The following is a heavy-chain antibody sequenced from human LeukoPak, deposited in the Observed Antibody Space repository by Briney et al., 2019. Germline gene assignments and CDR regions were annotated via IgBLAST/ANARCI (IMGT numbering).Heavy chain of an antibody. CDR2: IYHSGST. J-gene: IGHJ4*02. V-gene: IGHV4-38-2*02. Sequence: SETLSLTCTVSNDSISSGDYYWGWIRQPPGKGLEWIGSIYHSGSTYYNPSLKSRVTISVDTSKNQFSLKLSSVTAADTAVYYCARSFSGSYRGFDYWGQGTLVTVSS. CDR3: ARSFSGSYRGFDY. CDR1: NDSISSGDYY. D-gene: IGHD3-16*02.